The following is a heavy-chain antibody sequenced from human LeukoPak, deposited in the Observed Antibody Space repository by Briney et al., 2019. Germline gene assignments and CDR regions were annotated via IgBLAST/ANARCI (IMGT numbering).Heavy chain of an antibody. J-gene: IGHJ4*02. Sequence: LPGGSLRLSCAASGFTFSVAAMTWVRQAPGKGLEWVSLIGASGESTYYADSVKGRFTISRDNAKNSLYLQMNSLRAEDTAVYYCARRAAGTYFDYWGQGTLVTVSS. D-gene: IGHD6-13*01. CDR1: GFTFSVAA. CDR3: ARRAAGTYFDY. V-gene: IGHV3-23*01. CDR2: IGASGEST.